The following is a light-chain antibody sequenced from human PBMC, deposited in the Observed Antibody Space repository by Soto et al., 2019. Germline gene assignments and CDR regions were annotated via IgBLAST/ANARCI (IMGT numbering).Light chain of an antibody. CDR3: HQYGSSPLT. CDR2: DAS. J-gene: IGKJ4*01. V-gene: IGKV3-20*01. Sequence: EIVLTQSPGTLSLSPGERATLSCRASQSVPRSCLAWYQQKPGQAPRLLIYDASSRATGIPDWFSGSESGTDFTLTISRLEPEDFAVYYCHQYGSSPLTFGGGTKVGIK. CDR1: QSVPRSC.